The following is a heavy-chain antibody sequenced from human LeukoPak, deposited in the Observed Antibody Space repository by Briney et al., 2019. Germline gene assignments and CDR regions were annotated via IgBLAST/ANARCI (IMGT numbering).Heavy chain of an antibody. CDR3: ARDLVSSSSSRDYYYAVDV. J-gene: IGHJ6*02. CDR1: GFTFSGYG. CDR2: TWYHGNNK. Sequence: GGSQRLSCEASGFTFSGYGMHWVRQAPGKGLEWVSGTWYHGNNKYYADSVKGRFTISRDNSKNTLYLQMNSLRAEDTAVYYCARDLVSSSSSRDYYYAVDVWGQGTTVTVSS. D-gene: IGHD6-6*01. V-gene: IGHV3-33*01.